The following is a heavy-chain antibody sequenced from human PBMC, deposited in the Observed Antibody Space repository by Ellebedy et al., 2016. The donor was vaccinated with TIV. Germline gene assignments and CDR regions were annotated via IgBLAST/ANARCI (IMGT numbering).Heavy chain of an antibody. D-gene: IGHD4-17*01. CDR2: FFYTGSA. V-gene: IGHV4-59*08. CDR3: ARHGYGDYFDF. J-gene: IGHJ4*02. CDR1: AGPISSHY. Sequence: MPSETLSLTCTVSAGPISSHYWSWSRQPPGKGLEWIGYFFYTGSANSNPSLKSRVSMSVDTSRNQFSLRLSSVTAADTAVYYCARHGYGDYFDFWGQGTLVTVSS.